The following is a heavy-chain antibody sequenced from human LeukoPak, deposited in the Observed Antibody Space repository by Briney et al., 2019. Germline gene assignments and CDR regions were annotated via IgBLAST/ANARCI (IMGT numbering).Heavy chain of an antibody. CDR2: ISGSGGST. J-gene: IGHJ4*02. CDR1: GFTFSSYA. V-gene: IGHV3-23*01. D-gene: IGHD1-26*01. CDR3: ARDLYSGSYHGDDY. Sequence: GGSLRLSCAASGFTFSSYAMSWVRQAPGKGLEWVSAISGSGGSTYYADSVKGRFTISRDNAKNSLYLQMNSLRAEDTAVYYCARDLYSGSYHGDDYWGQGTLVTVSS.